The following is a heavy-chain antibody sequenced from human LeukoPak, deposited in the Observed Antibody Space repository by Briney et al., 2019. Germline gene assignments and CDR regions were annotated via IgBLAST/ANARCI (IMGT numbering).Heavy chain of an antibody. CDR2: IWYDGSNK. CDR3: AREILYYYGSGSPEDYYYYGMDV. V-gene: IGHV3-33*01. Sequence: GGSLRLSSAASGFTFSSYGMHWVRQAPGKGLERGSVIWYDGSNKYYADSVKGRFTISRDNSKNTLYLQMNSLRAEDTAVYYCAREILYYYGSGSPEDYYYYGMDVWGQGTTVTVSS. J-gene: IGHJ6*02. CDR1: GFTFSSYG. D-gene: IGHD3-10*01.